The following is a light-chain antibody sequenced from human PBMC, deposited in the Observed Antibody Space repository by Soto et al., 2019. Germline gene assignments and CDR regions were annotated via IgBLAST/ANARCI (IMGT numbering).Light chain of an antibody. J-gene: IGLJ2*01. Sequence: QSALTQPASVSGSAGQSITISCTGTSGDIGSYNRVSWYQQHPGKAPKLIIYEVTDRPSGVSNRFSGSKSGNTASLTISGLQAEDEAEYYCSSYTNSIAVFGGGTKLTVL. CDR1: SGDIGSYNR. CDR3: SSYTNSIAV. V-gene: IGLV2-14*01. CDR2: EVT.